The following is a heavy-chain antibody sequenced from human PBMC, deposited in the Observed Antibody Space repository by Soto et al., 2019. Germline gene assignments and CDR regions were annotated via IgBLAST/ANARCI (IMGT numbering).Heavy chain of an antibody. D-gene: IGHD6-6*01. CDR2: IYYSGST. Sequence: QVQLQESGPGLVKPSQTLSLTCTVSGGSISSGGYYWSWIRQHPGKGLEWIGYIYYSGSTYYNPSLKSRVTISVDTSKNQFSLKLSSVTASDTAVYYCARGARGYSSSSGIDAFDIWGQGTMVTVSS. J-gene: IGHJ3*02. V-gene: IGHV4-31*03. CDR1: GGSISSGGYY. CDR3: ARGARGYSSSSGIDAFDI.